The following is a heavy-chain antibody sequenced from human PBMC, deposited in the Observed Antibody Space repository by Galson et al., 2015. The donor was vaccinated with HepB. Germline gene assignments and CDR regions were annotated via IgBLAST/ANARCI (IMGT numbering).Heavy chain of an antibody. Sequence: SLRLSCAASGFTFSSYSMNWVRQAPGKGLEWVSSISSSSSYIYYADSVKGRFTISRDNAKNSLYLQMNSLRAEDTAVYYCARDPADPYGATGYDYWGQGTLVTVSS. CDR3: ARDPADPYGATGYDY. D-gene: IGHD1-26*01. CDR1: GFTFSSYS. J-gene: IGHJ4*02. V-gene: IGHV3-21*01. CDR2: ISSSSSYI.